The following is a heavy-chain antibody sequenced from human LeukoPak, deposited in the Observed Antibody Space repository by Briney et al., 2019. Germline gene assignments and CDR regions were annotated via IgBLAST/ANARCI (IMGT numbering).Heavy chain of an antibody. CDR3: ARADYYDSSGYYSLFDY. D-gene: IGHD3-22*01. CDR2: IKQDGSEK. V-gene: IGHV3-7*01. J-gene: IGHJ4*02. CDR1: GFTFSSYW. Sequence: GGSLRLSCAASGFTFSSYWMSWVRQAPGKGLEWVANIKQDGSEKYYVDSVKGRFTISRDNAKNSLYLQMNSLRAEDTAVYYCARADYYDSSGYYSLFDYWGQGTLDTVSS.